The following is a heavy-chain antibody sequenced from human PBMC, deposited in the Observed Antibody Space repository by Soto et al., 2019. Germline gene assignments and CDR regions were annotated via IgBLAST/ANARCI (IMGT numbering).Heavy chain of an antibody. V-gene: IGHV3-48*03. J-gene: IGHJ4*02. CDR1: GFLFSTYE. CDR2: ISSSGSII. Sequence: PGGSLRLSCAASGFLFSTYEMNWVRQAPGKGPEWVSDISSSGSIIYYADSVKGRFTISRDNAKKSVYLQMNSLRVEDTAMYYCARGAHMTTVFFPFDYWGQGTLVTVSS. CDR3: ARGAHMTTVFFPFDY. D-gene: IGHD4-4*01.